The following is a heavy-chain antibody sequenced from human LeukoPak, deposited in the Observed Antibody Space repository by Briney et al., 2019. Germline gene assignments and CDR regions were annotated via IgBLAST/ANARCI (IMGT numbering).Heavy chain of an antibody. V-gene: IGHV3-30*18. Sequence: GGSLRLSCAASGFTFSSYGMHWVRQAPGKGLEWVAVISYDGSNKYYADSVKGRFTISRDNSKNTLYLQMNSLRAEDTAVYYCAKGGIAVAGRSFDYWGQGTLVTVSS. CDR2: ISYDGSNK. J-gene: IGHJ4*02. D-gene: IGHD6-19*01. CDR1: GFTFSSYG. CDR3: AKGGIAVAGRSFDY.